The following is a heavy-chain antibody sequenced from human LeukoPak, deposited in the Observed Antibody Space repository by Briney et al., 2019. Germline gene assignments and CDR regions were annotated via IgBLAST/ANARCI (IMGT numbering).Heavy chain of an antibody. V-gene: IGHV7-4-1*02. D-gene: IGHD5-12*01. Sequence: ASVKVSCKASGYTFTTYAMNWVRQAPGQGLEWMGWINTNAGNPTYAQGFTGRFVFSLDTSFSTAYLQISSLKAEDTAVYYCARAEYLPPRSRWDSGYAGNDPPDYWGQGTLVTVSS. J-gene: IGHJ4*02. CDR3: ARAEYLPPRSRWDSGYAGNDPPDY. CDR2: INTNAGNP. CDR1: GYTFTTYA.